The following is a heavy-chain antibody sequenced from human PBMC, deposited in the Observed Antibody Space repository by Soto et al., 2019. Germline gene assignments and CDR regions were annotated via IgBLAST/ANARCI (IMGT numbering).Heavy chain of an antibody. Sequence: SDTLSLTCPVSGGSIISYYWTWIREPPGWGLELIGDVYYSGNTNSNPSLKSRVTISVDTSRSQFSLELKSVTTADTAVYYCARALSFHDVLTGRGWVFYFDYWGQGALVTVS. J-gene: IGHJ4*02. V-gene: IGHV4-59*01. D-gene: IGHD3-9*01. CDR3: ARALSFHDVLTGRGWVFYFDY. CDR1: GGSIISYY. CDR2: VYYSGNT.